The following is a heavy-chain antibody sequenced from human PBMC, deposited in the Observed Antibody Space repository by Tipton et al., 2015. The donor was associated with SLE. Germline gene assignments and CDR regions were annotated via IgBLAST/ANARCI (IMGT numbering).Heavy chain of an antibody. CDR2: ISWNSGRI. CDR3: GKSLYDSSVYRQDDAFDV. Sequence: SLRLSCAASGFTFDDYAMHWVRQAPGKGLEWVSGISWNSGRIGYADSVKGRFTISRDNAKNTLYLQMSSLRAEDTAVYYCGKSLYDSSVYRQDDAFDVWGQGTMVTVSS. D-gene: IGHD3-22*01. CDR1: GFTFDDYA. V-gene: IGHV3-9*01. J-gene: IGHJ3*01.